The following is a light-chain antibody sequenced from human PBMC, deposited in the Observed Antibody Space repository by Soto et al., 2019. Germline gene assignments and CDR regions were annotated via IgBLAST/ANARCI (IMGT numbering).Light chain of an antibody. J-gene: IGLJ2*01. CDR2: ENN. CDR3: GTWDSSLSAGV. CDR1: SSNIGNNY. V-gene: IGLV1-51*02. Sequence: QSVLTQPPSVSAAPGQKVTISCSGSSSNIGNNYVSWYQQLPGTAPQLLIYENNKRPSGIPDRFSGSKSGTSATLGITGLQTGDEADYYCGTWDSSLSAGVFGGGNKLTVL.